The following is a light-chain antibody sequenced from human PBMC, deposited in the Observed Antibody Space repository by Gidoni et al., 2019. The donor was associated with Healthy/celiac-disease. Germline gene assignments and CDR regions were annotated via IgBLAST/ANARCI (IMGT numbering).Light chain of an antibody. CDR1: QDISNY. CDR3: QQYDNLPLT. CDR2: DES. J-gene: IGKJ4*01. Sequence: DIQMTQSPSSLSASVGDRVTITCQASQDISNYVNWYQQKPGKAPKLLIYDESNLETGVPSRFSGSGSGTDFTFTISSLQPEDIATYYCQQYDNLPLTFGGGTKVEIK. V-gene: IGKV1-33*01.